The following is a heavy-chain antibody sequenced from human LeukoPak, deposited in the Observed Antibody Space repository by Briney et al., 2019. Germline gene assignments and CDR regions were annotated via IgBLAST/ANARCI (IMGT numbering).Heavy chain of an antibody. CDR3: ARGPTMVRGVRTKWFDP. CDR2: IHYSGTT. J-gene: IGHJ5*02. V-gene: IGHV4-59*01. Sequence: SETLSLTCTVSGGAISGYYWSWFRQPPGKGLEWIGYIHYSGTTNYNPSLKSRVTISVDTSKNQFSLNLNSVTAADTAVYYCARGPTMVRGVRTKWFDPWGQGTLVTVSS. CDR1: GGAISGYY. D-gene: IGHD3-10*01.